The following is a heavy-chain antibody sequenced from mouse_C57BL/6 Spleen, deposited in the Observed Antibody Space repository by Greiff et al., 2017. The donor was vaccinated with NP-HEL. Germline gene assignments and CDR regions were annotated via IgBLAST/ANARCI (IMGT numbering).Heavy chain of an antibody. CDR2: IHPNSGST. CDR1: GYTFTNYL. J-gene: IGHJ2*01. D-gene: IGHD2-4*01. V-gene: IGHV1-64*01. CDR3: AREGLRSFDY. Sequence: VQLQQPGAELVKPGASVKLSCKASGYTFTNYLVHWVKQRPGQGLEWIGMIHPNSGSTNYNEKFKSKATLTVDKSSSTAYMQLSSLTSEDSAVYYCAREGLRSFDYWGQGTTLTVSS.